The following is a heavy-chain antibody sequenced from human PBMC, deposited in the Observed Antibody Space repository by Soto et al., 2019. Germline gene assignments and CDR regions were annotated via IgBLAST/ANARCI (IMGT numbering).Heavy chain of an antibody. V-gene: IGHV3-30*04. Sequence: QVQLVESGGGVVQPGRSLRLSCAASGFMFSTYAMHWVRQTPGKGLEWVAVISCDGRDIYYGDSGKGRFTISRDNSRNTLYLEMNSLQTEDTAVCYCARDQGRTVTRGDWFDPWGQGTLVTVSS. J-gene: IGHJ5*02. CDR3: ARDQGRTVTRGDWFDP. CDR2: ISCDGRDI. CDR1: GFMFSTYA. D-gene: IGHD6-19*01.